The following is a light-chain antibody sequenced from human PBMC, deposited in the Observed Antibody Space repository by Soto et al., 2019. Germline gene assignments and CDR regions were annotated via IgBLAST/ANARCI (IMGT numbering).Light chain of an antibody. Sequence: QSALTQPASVSGSPGQSITISCSGTSRDVGGYNYVSWYQQHPGKAPKVIIFEVSDRPSGASNHFSGSRSGDTASLTISGLQADYEADYYCSSYTTRNTLVFGTGTKLTVL. CDR3: SSYTTRNTLV. CDR2: EVS. J-gene: IGLJ1*01. V-gene: IGLV2-14*03. CDR1: SRDVGGYNY.